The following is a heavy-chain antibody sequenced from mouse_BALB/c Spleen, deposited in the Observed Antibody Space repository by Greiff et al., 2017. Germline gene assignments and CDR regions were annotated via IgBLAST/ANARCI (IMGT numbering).Heavy chain of an antibody. J-gene: IGHJ1*01. CDR1: GFTFSDYG. CDR3: AREGDYYGSKGYFDV. CDR2: ISNLAYSI. Sequence: EVHLVESGGGLVQPGGSRKLSCAASGFTFSDYGMAWVRQAPGKGPEWVAFISNLAYSIYYADTVTGRFTISRENAKNTLYLEMSSLRSEDTAMYYCAREGDYYGSKGYFDVWGAGTTVTVSS. D-gene: IGHD1-1*01. V-gene: IGHV5-15*02.